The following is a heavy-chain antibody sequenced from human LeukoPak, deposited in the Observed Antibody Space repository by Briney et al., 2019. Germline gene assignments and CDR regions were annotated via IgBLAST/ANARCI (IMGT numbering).Heavy chain of an antibody. CDR2: VKGDGTIT. Sequence: WGSLSLTCAASGFTFSTYCMHWVRQAPGKGLVWVSRVKGDGTITTYADSVRGRFTISRDNAKNTLYLQMNSLRADDTAVYYCSEVEGSPMLAPPDFWGEGMLVTVSS. D-gene: IGHD5-24*01. CDR3: SEVEGSPMLAPPDF. CDR1: GFTFSTYC. J-gene: IGHJ4*02. V-gene: IGHV3-74*03.